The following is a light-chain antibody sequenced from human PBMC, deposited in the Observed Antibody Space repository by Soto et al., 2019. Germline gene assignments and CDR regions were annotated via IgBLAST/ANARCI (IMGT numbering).Light chain of an antibody. CDR3: QQYSSYWT. J-gene: IGKJ1*01. CDR2: DAS. Sequence: DFQMTQSPSTLSASVGDRVTITCRASQSLSGLLAWYQQKPGKAPKLLIYDASSLESGVPSRFSGSGSGTEFTLTISSLQPDDFATYFCQQYSSYWTFGQGTKVEIK. V-gene: IGKV1-5*01. CDR1: QSLSGL.